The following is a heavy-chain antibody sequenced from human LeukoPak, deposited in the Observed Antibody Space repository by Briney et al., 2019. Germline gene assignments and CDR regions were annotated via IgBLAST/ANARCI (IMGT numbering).Heavy chain of an antibody. Sequence: GGSLRLSSAASGFTFSSYGMHWVRQAPGKGLEWVAVIWYDGSNKYYADSVKGRFTISRDNSKNTLYLQMNSLRAEDTAVYYCARDAAAAGSPFDYWGQGTLVTVSS. CDR2: IWYDGSNK. CDR1: GFTFSSYG. D-gene: IGHD6-13*01. CDR3: ARDAAAAGSPFDY. J-gene: IGHJ4*02. V-gene: IGHV3-33*01.